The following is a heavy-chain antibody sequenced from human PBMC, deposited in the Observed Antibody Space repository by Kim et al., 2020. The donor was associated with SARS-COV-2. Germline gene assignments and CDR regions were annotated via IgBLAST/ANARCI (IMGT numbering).Heavy chain of an antibody. CDR1: GFMFSSYS. V-gene: IGHV3-21*01. D-gene: IGHD3-22*01. CDR3: AREDQEFDNSGHWGPID. J-gene: IGHJ4*01. Sequence: GGSLRLSCAVSGFMFSSYSMSWVRQAPGKGLEWVSSITTNSNHIYYADSLMGRFTISRDDAKKSLYLHMNSLRAEDTAIYYCAREDQEFDNSGHWGPID. CDR2: ITTNSNHI.